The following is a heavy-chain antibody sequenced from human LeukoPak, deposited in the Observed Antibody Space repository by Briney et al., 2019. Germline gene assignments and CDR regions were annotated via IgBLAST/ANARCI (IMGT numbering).Heavy chain of an antibody. CDR3: AKQGPGYCGSTSCYGVDY. V-gene: IGHV7-4-1*02. Sequence: ASVKVSCKASGYTFTSHAMNWVRQAPGQGLEWMGWINTNTGNPTYAQGFTGRFVFSLDTSVSTAYLQISSLKPEDTAVYYCAKQGPGYCGSTSCYGVDYWGQGTLVTVSS. CDR2: INTNTGNP. D-gene: IGHD2-2*01. J-gene: IGHJ4*02. CDR1: GYTFTSHA.